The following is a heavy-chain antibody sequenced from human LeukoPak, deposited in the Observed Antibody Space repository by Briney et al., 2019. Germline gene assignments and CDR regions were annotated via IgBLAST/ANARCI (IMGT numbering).Heavy chain of an antibody. CDR1: GFTFSSYA. J-gene: IGHJ4*02. D-gene: IGHD1-26*01. Sequence: PGGSLRLSCAASGFTFSSYAMNWVRQAPGKGREWISGIYSAGNSYYANSVKGRFTISRDNSKNTLYLQMSSLRAEDTAVYYCARGGGRWELPPDYWGQGTLVTVSS. CDR3: ARGGGRWELPPDY. CDR2: IYSAGNS. V-gene: IGHV3-23*05.